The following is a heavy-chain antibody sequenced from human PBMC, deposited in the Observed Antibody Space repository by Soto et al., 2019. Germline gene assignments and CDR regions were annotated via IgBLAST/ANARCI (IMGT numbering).Heavy chain of an antibody. J-gene: IGHJ6*02. Sequence: PVGSLRLSCAASGFTFSNAWMSWVRQAPGKGLEWVGRMKSKTDGGTTDYAAPVKGRFTISRDDSKNTLYLQMNSLKTEDTAVYYCTTSYSYGSYYYYGMDVWGQGTTVTVSS. CDR3: TTSYSYGSYYYYGMDV. CDR2: MKSKTDGGTT. CDR1: GFTFSNAW. V-gene: IGHV3-15*01. D-gene: IGHD5-18*01.